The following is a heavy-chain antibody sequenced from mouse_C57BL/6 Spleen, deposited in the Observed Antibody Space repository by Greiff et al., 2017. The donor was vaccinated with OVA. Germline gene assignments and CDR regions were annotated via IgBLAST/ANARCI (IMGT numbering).Heavy chain of an antibody. Sequence: QVQLQQPGAELVRPGSSVKLSCKASGYTFTSYWMDWVKQRPGQGLEWIGNIYPSDSETHYNQKFKDKATLTVDKSSSTAYMQLSSLTSEDSAVYYCARRITTVVADWGQGTTLTVSS. CDR1: GYTFTSYW. V-gene: IGHV1-61*01. CDR2: IYPSDSET. CDR3: ARRITTVVAD. D-gene: IGHD1-1*01. J-gene: IGHJ2*01.